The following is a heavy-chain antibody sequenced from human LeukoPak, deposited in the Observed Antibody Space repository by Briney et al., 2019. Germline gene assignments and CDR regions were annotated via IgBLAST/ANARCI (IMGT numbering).Heavy chain of an antibody. D-gene: IGHD2-2*01. CDR2: ATYDGSKA. V-gene: IGHV3-30*18. CDR3: AKDQRTMTRRMDV. CDR1: GFTFRNYG. Sequence: PGGSLRLSCAASGFTFRNYGMHWVRQVPGKGLEWLGVATYDGSKAFYADSVKGRLTISRDNSKNTLYLQMNTLRVEDRAVYFCAKDQRTMTRRMDVWGQGTTVIVSS. J-gene: IGHJ6*02.